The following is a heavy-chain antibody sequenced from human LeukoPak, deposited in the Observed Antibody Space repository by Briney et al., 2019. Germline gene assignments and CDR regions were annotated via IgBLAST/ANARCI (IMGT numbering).Heavy chain of an antibody. V-gene: IGHV3-30*18. J-gene: IGHJ4*02. D-gene: IGHD4-11*01. CDR3: AKSPSQATVTTVYRF. Sequence: GGSLRLSCAASGFTFSSYGMHWVRQAPGKGLEWVAVISYDGSTKYYADSVKGRFTISRDNSKNMLYLQMNSLRPEDTAVYYCAKSPSQATVTTVYRFWGQGTLATVSS. CDR1: GFTFSSYG. CDR2: ISYDGSTK.